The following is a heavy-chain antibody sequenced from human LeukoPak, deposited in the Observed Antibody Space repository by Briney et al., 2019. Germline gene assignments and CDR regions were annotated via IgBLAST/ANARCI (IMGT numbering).Heavy chain of an antibody. D-gene: IGHD1-1*01. CDR1: GGSFSDYD. J-gene: IGHJ4*02. CDR3: ARYVPVRTGTTRASFDY. Sequence: PSETLSLACAVYGGSFSDYDWSWIRQPPGKGLEWIGEINQSGSTNCDPSLKSRVSMSIDTSKSQFSLNLGSVTAADTAVYYCARYVPVRTGTTRASFDYWGQGTLVTVSS. V-gene: IGHV4-34*01. CDR2: INQSGST.